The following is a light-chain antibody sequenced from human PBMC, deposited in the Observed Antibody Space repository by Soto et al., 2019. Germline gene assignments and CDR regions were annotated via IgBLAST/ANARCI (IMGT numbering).Light chain of an antibody. CDR2: AAS. CDR3: QQTYRTPHT. CDR1: ESISNY. Sequence: DIQITQSPSSLSASLGDRVTLTCRASESISNYLNWYQQKPGKAPKLLIYAASSLQSGVPSTFSGSGSGTDFTLTISSLQPEDFTTYYCQQTYRTPHTFGQGTRLEIK. V-gene: IGKV1-39*01. J-gene: IGKJ5*01.